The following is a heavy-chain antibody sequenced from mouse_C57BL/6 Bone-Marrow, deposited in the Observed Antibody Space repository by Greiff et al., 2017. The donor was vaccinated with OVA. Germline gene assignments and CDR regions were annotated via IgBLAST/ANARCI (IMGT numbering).Heavy chain of an antibody. CDR3: ASAVFAY. Sequence: QVQLQQPGAELVKPGASVKLSFTSYWMQSVKQRLGQGLEWPGEIDPSDSYTNYNQKFKCKATLTVDTSSSTAYMQLSSLTSEDSAVYCCASAVFAYWGQGTLVTVAA. J-gene: IGHJ3*01. V-gene: IGHV1-50*01. CDR2: IDPSDSYT. CDR1: TSYW.